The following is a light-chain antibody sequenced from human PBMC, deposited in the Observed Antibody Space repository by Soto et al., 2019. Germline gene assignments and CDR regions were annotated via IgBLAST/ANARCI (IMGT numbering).Light chain of an antibody. CDR2: GAS. V-gene: IGKV3D-15*01. CDR1: QSVSIK. J-gene: IGKJ5*01. CDR3: QQRTNRPPIT. Sequence: EIVMTQSPATLSVSPGERAALSCRASQSVSIKLAWYQQKPGQAPRLLIYGASTRATGIPARFSGSGSGTEFTLTISSLQSEDFAVYYCQQRTNRPPITFGQGTRLEIK.